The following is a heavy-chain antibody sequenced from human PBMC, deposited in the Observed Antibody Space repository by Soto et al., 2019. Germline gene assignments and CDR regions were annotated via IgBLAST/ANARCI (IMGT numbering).Heavy chain of an antibody. CDR3: ARHHTTDNESSDYFYGDY. Sequence: GAPMKISCEGSGYSFGNYWSGWVRQVPGRGLEWMCILYPGDSATIYNQSFQRNAIIPAATSIHPPSLKGSSRRASDKAIYYCARHHTTDNESSDYFYGDYSGQGTLDTVPS. CDR1: GYSFGNYW. D-gene: IGHD3-22*01. CDR2: LYPGDSAT. J-gene: IGHJ4*02. V-gene: IGHV5-51*01.